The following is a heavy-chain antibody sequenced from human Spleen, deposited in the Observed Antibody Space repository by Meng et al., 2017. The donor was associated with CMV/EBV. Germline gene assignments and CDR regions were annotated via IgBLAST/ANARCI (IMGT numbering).Heavy chain of an antibody. V-gene: IGHV3-15*01. Sequence: GESLKISCAASGFTFNDAWMSWVRQAPGKGLEWVGRIKRKVDGGTTAYGAPVKGRFSISRDDSKNTLYLQINSLETEDTGVYYCTSEWFYALGVWGQGTTVTVSS. CDR1: GFTFNDAW. CDR2: IKRKVDGGTT. J-gene: IGHJ3*01. CDR3: TSEWFYALGV. D-gene: IGHD3-22*01.